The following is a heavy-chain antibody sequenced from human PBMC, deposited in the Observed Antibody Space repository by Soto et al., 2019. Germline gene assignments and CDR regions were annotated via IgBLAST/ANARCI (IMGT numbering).Heavy chain of an antibody. Sequence: QVQLVQSGPEVKKPGASVKVSCKASGYSFHNFGIIWVRQAPGQGLEWMGWISGQIAKKNYAQKFQGKVTMTTDTSTSTAYMELNTLTSDDTAMYYCARGPPSGSFSLTPRYWGQGTLVTVSS. CDR2: ISGQIAKK. CDR1: GYSFHNFG. V-gene: IGHV1-18*04. D-gene: IGHD1-26*01. J-gene: IGHJ4*02. CDR3: ARGPPSGSFSLTPRY.